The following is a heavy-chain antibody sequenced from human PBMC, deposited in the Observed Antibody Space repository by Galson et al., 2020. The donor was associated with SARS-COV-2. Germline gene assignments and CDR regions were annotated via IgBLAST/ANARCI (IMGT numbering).Heavy chain of an antibody. V-gene: IGHV3-30*18. D-gene: IGHD6-19*01. J-gene: IGHJ4*02. CDR1: GFNFSSYD. CDR2: ISYDGSNK. Sequence: GGSLRLSCAASGFNFSSYDMHWVRQAPGKGLEWVAVISYDGSNKYYADSVKGRFTISRDNSKNTLYLQMNSLRAEDTAVYYCAKEMQWLEEFDYWGQGTLVTVSS. CDR3: AKEMQWLEEFDY.